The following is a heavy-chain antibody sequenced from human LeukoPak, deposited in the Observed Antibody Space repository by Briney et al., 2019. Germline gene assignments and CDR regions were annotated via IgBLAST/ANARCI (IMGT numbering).Heavy chain of an antibody. CDR3: AKGPSYSGCYSRGYFDY. V-gene: IGHV3-23*01. CDR1: GFTFSSYA. CDR2: ISGSGGST. J-gene: IGHJ4*02. D-gene: IGHD1-26*01. Sequence: GGSLRLSCAASGFTFSSYAMSWVRQAPGKGLEWVSAISGSGGSTYYADSVKGRFTISRDNSKNTLYLQMNSLRAEDTAVYYCAKGPSYSGCYSRGYFDYWGQGTLVTVSS.